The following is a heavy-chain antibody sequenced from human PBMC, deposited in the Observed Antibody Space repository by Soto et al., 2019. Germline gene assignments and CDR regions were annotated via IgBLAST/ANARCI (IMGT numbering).Heavy chain of an antibody. D-gene: IGHD3-22*01. Sequence: LRLSCAASGFTFSSYAMSWVRQAPGKGLEWVSAISGSGGSTYYAGSVKGRFTISRDNSKNTLYLQMNSLRAEDTAVYYCAKDLRNPSIVVVPPFDYWGQGTLVTVSS. CDR2: ISGSGGST. CDR1: GFTFSSYA. V-gene: IGHV3-23*01. CDR3: AKDLRNPSIVVVPPFDY. J-gene: IGHJ4*02.